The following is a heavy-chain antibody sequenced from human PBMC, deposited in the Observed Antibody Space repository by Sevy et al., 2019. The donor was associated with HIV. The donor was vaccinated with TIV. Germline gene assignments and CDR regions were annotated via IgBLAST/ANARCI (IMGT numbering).Heavy chain of an antibody. D-gene: IGHD5-18*01. V-gene: IGHV3-11*06. CDR3: AREGRVDTARAFDY. CDR1: GFTFSDYY. CDR2: ISSSSSYT. J-gene: IGHJ4*02. Sequence: GGYLRLSCAASGFTFSDYYMSWIRQAPGKGLEWVSYISSSSSYTNYADSVKGRFTISRDNAKNSLYLQMNSLRAEDTAVYYCAREGRVDTARAFDYWGQGTLVTVSS.